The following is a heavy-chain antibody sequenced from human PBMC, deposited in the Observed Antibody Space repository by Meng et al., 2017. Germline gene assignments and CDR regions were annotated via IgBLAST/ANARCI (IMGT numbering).Heavy chain of an antibody. CDR1: GYTFTGYY. V-gene: IGHV1-2*02. CDR3: ARGLRYFDWLSSDAFDI. D-gene: IGHD3-9*01. CDR2: INPNSGGT. J-gene: IGHJ3*02. Sequence: ASVKVSCKASGYTFTGYYMHWVRQAPGQGREWMGWINPNSGGTNYAQKFQGRVTMTRDTSISTDYMELSRLRSDDTAVYYCARGLRYFDWLSSDAFDIWGQGTMVTVSS.